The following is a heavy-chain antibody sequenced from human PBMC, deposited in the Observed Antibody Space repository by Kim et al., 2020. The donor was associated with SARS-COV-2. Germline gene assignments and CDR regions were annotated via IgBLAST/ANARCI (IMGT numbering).Heavy chain of an antibody. J-gene: IGHJ6*02. CDR2: IIPIFGTA. V-gene: IGHV1-69*13. Sequence: SVKVSCKASGGTFSSYAISWVRQAPGQGLEWMGGIIPIFGTANYAQKFQGRVTITADESTSTAYMELSSLRSEDTAVYYWARLQGYCSRTSCYPARMLYYYYYGMDVWGQGPTVTVSS. CDR3: ARLQGYCSRTSCYPARMLYYYYYGMDV. D-gene: IGHD2-2*01. CDR1: GGTFSSYA.